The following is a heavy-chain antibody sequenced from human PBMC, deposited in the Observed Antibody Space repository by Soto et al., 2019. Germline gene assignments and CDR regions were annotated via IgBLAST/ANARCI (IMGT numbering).Heavy chain of an antibody. CDR1: GGSISSYY. J-gene: IGHJ4*02. CDR3: ARGPSGDNVHY. D-gene: IGHD7-27*01. V-gene: IGHV4-59*08. Sequence: PSETLSLTCTVSGGSISSYYWSWIRQPPGKGLEWIGYIYYSGSTNYNPSLKSRVTISVDTSKNHFSLTLSSVTAADTAVYYCARGPSGDNVHYWGQGALVTVSS. CDR2: IYYSGST.